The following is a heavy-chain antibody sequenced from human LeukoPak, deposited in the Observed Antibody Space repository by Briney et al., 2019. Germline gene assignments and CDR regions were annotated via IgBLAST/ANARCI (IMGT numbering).Heavy chain of an antibody. Sequence: PSETLSLTCAVYGGSFSGYYWSWIRQRPGKGLEWIGEINHSGSTNYNPSLRSLVTISVDTSKNQYSLKLSSVTAADAAVYYCTRGNLLTGCYFDYWGQGTLVTVSS. CDR2: INHSGST. CDR1: GGSFSGYY. V-gene: IGHV4-34*01. J-gene: IGHJ4*02. D-gene: IGHD3-9*01. CDR3: TRGNLLTGCYFDY.